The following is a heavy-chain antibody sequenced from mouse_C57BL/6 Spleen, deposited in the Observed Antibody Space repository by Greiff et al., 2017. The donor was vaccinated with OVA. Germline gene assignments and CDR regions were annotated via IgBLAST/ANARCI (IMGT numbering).Heavy chain of an antibody. CDR3: APTVEGYFDV. D-gene: IGHD1-1*01. V-gene: IGHV1-7*01. CDR2: INPSSGYT. J-gene: IGHJ1*03. Sequence: QVQLKESGAELAKPGASVKLSCKASGYTFTSYWMHWVKQRPGQGLEWIGYINPSSGYTKYNQKFKDKATLTADKSSSTAYMQLSSLTYEDSAVYYCAPTVEGYFDVWGTGTTVTVSS. CDR1: GYTFTSYW.